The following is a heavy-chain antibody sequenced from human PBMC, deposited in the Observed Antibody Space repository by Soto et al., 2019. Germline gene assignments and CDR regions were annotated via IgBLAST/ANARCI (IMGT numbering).Heavy chain of an antibody. Sequence: ASVKVSFKVSGYTLTELSMHWVRQAPGKGLEWMGGFDPEDGETIYAQKFQGRVTMTEDTSTDTAYMELSSLRSEDTAVYYCATKSRVRGTTGYYYYYGMDVWGQGTTVTVSS. D-gene: IGHD3-10*01. CDR2: FDPEDGET. CDR3: ATKSRVRGTTGYYYYYGMDV. J-gene: IGHJ6*02. CDR1: GYTLTELS. V-gene: IGHV1-24*01.